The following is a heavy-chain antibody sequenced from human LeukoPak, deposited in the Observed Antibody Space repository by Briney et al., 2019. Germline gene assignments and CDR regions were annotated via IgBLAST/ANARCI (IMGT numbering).Heavy chain of an antibody. CDR3: ARAYCTDDCALGNY. CDR2: INPKSGDT. Sequence: GASVKVSCKASGYTFTDFYIHWVRHAPGQGLEWMGWINPKSGDTNYAQKFQGRVTMTRDTSSNTACMKLSRLRSDDTAGYYCARAYCTDDCALGNYWGQGTLVTVSS. D-gene: IGHD2-8*01. V-gene: IGHV1-2*02. J-gene: IGHJ4*02. CDR1: GYTFTDFY.